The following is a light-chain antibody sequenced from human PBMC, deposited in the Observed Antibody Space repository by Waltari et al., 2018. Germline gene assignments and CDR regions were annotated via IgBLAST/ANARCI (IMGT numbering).Light chain of an antibody. CDR1: QSISDS. V-gene: IGKV1-5*03. CDR2: KTF. CDR3: QQYNTYSPPWT. Sequence: DVQMTQSPSTLSASVGDRVTITCRASQSISDSLAWYQQKPGEAPKLLIYKTFTLKSGVPSRFSGSGSGTEFTLTISSLQPDDSATYYCQQYNTYSPPWTFGQGTKVEI. J-gene: IGKJ1*01.